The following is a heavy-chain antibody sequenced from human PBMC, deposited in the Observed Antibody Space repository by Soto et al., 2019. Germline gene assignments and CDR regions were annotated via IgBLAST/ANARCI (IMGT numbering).Heavy chain of an antibody. CDR2: IYYTGNT. CDR1: GGSVSSGSYF. V-gene: IGHV4-61*01. Sequence: QVQLQESGPGLVKTSETLSLTCTVSGGSVSSGSYFWSWIRQPPGKGLEWLGYIYYTGNTNYNPSLKSRLTISVDSSKNQFSLKLSSVTAAETAVYYCAREKTGDLTFFDSWGQGTLVTASS. D-gene: IGHD3-16*01. J-gene: IGHJ4*02. CDR3: AREKTGDLTFFDS.